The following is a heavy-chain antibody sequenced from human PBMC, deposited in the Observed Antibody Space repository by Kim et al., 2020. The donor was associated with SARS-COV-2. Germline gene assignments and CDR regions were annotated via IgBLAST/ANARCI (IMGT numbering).Heavy chain of an antibody. D-gene: IGHD2-8*01. Sequence: YIKYADSVKGRFTVSRDNAKNSLYLQMNSLRAEDTAVYYWARDMVYGMDVWSPGTTVTVSS. CDR2: YI. V-gene: IGHV3-21*01. J-gene: IGHJ6*02. CDR3: ARDMVYGMDV.